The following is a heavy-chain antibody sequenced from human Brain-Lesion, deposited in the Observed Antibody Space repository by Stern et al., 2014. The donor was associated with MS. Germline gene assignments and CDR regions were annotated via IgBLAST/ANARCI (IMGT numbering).Heavy chain of an antibody. V-gene: IGHV4-39*01. D-gene: IGHD5-12*01. J-gene: IGHJ5*02. Sequence: QVQLQESGPGLVKPSETLSLTCTVSGGFISRSSYYWAWLRQPPGKGLEWIGSIYYSGTPDYSPSLRIRVPISVDTSRTQSSRKLTSVTAADTAIYYCARRELDGGFDLRYNWFDPWGQGTLVTVSS. CDR2: IYYSGTP. CDR3: ARRELDGGFDLRYNWFDP. CDR1: GGFISRSSYY.